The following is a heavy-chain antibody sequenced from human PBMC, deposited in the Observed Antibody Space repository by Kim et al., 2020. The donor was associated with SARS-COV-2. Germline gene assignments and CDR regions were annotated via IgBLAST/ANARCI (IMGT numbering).Heavy chain of an antibody. J-gene: IGHJ4*02. Sequence: GGSLRLSCAAFGFTFSSYAMHWVRQAPGKGLEWVAVISYDGSNKYYADSVKGRFTISRDNSKNTLYLQMNSLRAEDTAVYYCARERYGSGSYYNGAGGNYFDYWGQGTLVTVSS. D-gene: IGHD3-10*01. CDR2: ISYDGSNK. V-gene: IGHV3-30-3*01. CDR1: GFTFSSYA. CDR3: ARERYGSGSYYNGAGGNYFDY.